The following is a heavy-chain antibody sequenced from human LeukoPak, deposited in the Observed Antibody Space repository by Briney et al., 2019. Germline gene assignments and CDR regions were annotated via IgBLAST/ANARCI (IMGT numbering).Heavy chain of an antibody. J-gene: IGHJ4*02. CDR3: ARVGSSGYNTDY. D-gene: IGHD3-22*01. Sequence: SETLSLTCVVYGGSFSGYYWSWIRQPPGKGLEWIGEINHSGTTNYNPSLKSRVTISVDTSKNQFSLKLSSVTAADTAVYYCARVGSSGYNTDYWGQGTLVTVSS. CDR2: INHSGTT. V-gene: IGHV4-34*01. CDR1: GGSFSGYY.